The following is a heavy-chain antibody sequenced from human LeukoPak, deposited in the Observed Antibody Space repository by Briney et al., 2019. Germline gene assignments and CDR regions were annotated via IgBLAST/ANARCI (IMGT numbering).Heavy chain of an antibody. CDR1: GFSFSTHD. CDR3: AKDPGAKVRGYYMDA. D-gene: IGHD3-10*01. CDR2: IWDDDSKK. V-gene: IGHV3-30*02. Sequence: GGSLRLSCVASGFSFSTHDMHWVRQVPGKGLEWVAFIWDDDSKKWYADSVKGRFTISRDNSKNTVYLQMNSLTPEDTATYYCAKDPGAKVRGYYMDAWGKGTTVTVFS. J-gene: IGHJ6*03.